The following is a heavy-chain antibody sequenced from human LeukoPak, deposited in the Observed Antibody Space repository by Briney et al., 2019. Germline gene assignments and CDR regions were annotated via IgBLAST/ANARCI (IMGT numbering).Heavy chain of an antibody. CDR3: ARAARDGFDY. V-gene: IGHV3-48*03. CDR1: GFTFSSYE. CDR2: ISSSGSTI. D-gene: IGHD2-15*01. J-gene: IGHJ4*02. Sequence: GGSLRLSCAASGFTFSSYEMNWVRQAPGKGLEWVSYISSSGSTIYYADSVKGRFTISRDNAKNSLYLQMNSLRAEDTAVYYSARAARDGFDYWGQGTLVTVSS.